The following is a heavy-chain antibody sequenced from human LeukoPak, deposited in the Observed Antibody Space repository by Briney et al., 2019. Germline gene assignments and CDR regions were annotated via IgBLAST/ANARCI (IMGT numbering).Heavy chain of an antibody. D-gene: IGHD2-2*01. V-gene: IGHV4-4*07. CDR2: IYPSGST. Sequence: PSETLSLTCTASGGSISDYFWTWIRQPAGKGLEWIGRIYPSGSTNYNPSLRSRVTILVDKSKNQFSLKLNSVTAADTAVFYCARGAYCGSASCYVTDWGQGALVTVSS. J-gene: IGHJ4*02. CDR3: ARGAYCGSASCYVTD. CDR1: GGSISDYF.